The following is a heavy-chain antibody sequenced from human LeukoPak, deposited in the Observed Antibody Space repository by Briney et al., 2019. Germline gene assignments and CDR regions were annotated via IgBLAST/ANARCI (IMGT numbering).Heavy chain of an antibody. D-gene: IGHD6-13*01. Sequence: ASVKVSCKASGYTFTSYYMHWVRQAPGQGLEWMGIINPSGDSTSYAQKFQGRVTMTRDTSTSTVYMELSSLRSEDTAVYYCATVGPPAAAVETGGDWGQGTLVTVSS. CDR3: ATVGPPAAAVETGGD. CDR2: INPSGDST. V-gene: IGHV1-46*01. CDR1: GYTFTSYY. J-gene: IGHJ4*02.